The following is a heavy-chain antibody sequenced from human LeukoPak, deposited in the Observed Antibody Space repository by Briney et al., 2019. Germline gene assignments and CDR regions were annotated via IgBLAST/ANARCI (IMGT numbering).Heavy chain of an antibody. Sequence: GGSLRLSCAASGFTFDDYGMSWVRQAPGKGLEWVSGINWNGGSTGYADSVKGRFTISRDNAKNSLYLQMNSLTAEDTAVYYCARAVGATRVIDYYYYYMDVWGKGTTVTVSS. D-gene: IGHD1-26*01. J-gene: IGHJ6*03. V-gene: IGHV3-20*04. CDR2: INWNGGST. CDR1: GFTFDDYG. CDR3: ARAVGATRVIDYYYYYMDV.